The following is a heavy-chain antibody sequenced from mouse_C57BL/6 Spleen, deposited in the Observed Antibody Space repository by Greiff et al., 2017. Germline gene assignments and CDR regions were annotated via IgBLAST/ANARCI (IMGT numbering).Heavy chain of an antibody. CDR2: IYPGDGDT. V-gene: IGHV1-82*01. CDR1: GYAFSSSW. J-gene: IGHJ3*01. Sequence: VQLQQSGPELVKPGASVKISCKASGYAFSSSWMNWVKQRPGKGLEWIGRIYPGDGDTNYNGKFKGKAKLTADKSSSTAYMQLSSLTSEDSAVYFCARTGAYWGQGTLVTVSA. D-gene: IGHD3-2*01. CDR3: ARTGAY.